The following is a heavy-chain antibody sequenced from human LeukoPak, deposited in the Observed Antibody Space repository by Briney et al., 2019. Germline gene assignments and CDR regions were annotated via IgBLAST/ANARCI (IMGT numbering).Heavy chain of an antibody. CDR1: GGTFSSYA. CDR2: IIPIFGTA. J-gene: IGHJ4*02. V-gene: IGHV1-69*05. D-gene: IGHD3-22*01. CDR3: ARDRSDSSGYEWHY. Sequence: SVKVSCKASGGTFSSYAISWVRQAPGQGLEWMGRIIPIFGTANYAQKFQGRVTITTDKSTSTAYMELSSLRSEDTAVYYRARDRSDSSGYEWHYWGQGTLVTVSS.